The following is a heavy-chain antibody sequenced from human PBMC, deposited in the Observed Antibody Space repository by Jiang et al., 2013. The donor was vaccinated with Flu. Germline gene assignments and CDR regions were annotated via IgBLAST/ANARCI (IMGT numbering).Heavy chain of an antibody. CDR1: GGSISSYY. D-gene: IGHD3-10*01. Sequence: GSGLVKPSETLSLTCTVSGGSISSYYWSWIRQPPGKGLEWIGYIYYSGSTNYNPSLKSRVTISVDTSKNQFSLKLSSVTAADTAVYYCAREGSESSGSYSYYFDYWGQGTLVT. J-gene: IGHJ4*02. CDR2: IYYSGST. CDR3: AREGSESSGSYSYYFDY. V-gene: IGHV4-59*01.